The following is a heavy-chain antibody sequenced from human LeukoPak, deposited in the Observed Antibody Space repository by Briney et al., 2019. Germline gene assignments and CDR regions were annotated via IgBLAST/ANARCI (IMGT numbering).Heavy chain of an antibody. CDR2: SSGDGGST. CDR3: AKDWSRGSYSLAGY. CDR1: GFTFDDYA. J-gene: IGHJ4*02. D-gene: IGHD1-26*01. Sequence: GGSLRLSCAASGFTFDDYAMHWVRQAPGKGLEWVSLSSGDGGSTYYADSVKGRFTISRDKSKNSLYLQMNSLRTEDTALYYCAKDWSRGSYSLAGYWGQGTLVTVSS. V-gene: IGHV3-43*02.